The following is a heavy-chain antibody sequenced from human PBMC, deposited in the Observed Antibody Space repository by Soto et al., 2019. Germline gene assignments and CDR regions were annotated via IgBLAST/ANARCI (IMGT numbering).Heavy chain of an antibody. V-gene: IGHV3-23*01. CDR1: EFTFSTYW. CDR2: ISGSGGST. Sequence: GGSLRLSCAASEFTFSTYWMTWIRQAPGKGLEWVSAISGSGGSTYYADSVKGRFTISRDNSKNTLYLQMNSLRAEDTAVYYCAKAGVGFDYWGQGTLVTVSS. J-gene: IGHJ4*02. CDR3: AKAGVGFDY. D-gene: IGHD2-15*01.